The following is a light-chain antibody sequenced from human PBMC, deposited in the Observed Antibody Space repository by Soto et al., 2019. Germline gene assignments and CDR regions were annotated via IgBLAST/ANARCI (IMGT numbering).Light chain of an antibody. J-gene: IGKJ1*01. Sequence: AIQLTQSPSSLYASVGDRVTITCRASQASRTALGWYQQKPGKVPKLLIYAASILQSGVPSRFSGSGSGTDFTLTTSSLQPEDFATYYCLLDFRYFWAFGQGTKVEIK. CDR1: QASRTA. CDR2: AAS. CDR3: LLDFRYFWA. V-gene: IGKV1-6*01.